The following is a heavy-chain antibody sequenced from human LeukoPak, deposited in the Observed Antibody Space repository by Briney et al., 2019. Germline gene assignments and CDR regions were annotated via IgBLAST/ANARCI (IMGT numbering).Heavy chain of an antibody. D-gene: IGHD3-22*01. V-gene: IGHV3-53*01. CDR1: GFTVSSNY. CDR2: IYSGGST. Sequence: GGSLRLSCAASGFTVSSNYMSWVRQAPGKGLEWVSVIYSGGSTYYADSVKGRFTISRDNSKNTLYLKMNSLRAEDTAVYCCARENYYDRNWFDPWGQGTLVTVSS. CDR3: ARENYYDRNWFDP. J-gene: IGHJ5*02.